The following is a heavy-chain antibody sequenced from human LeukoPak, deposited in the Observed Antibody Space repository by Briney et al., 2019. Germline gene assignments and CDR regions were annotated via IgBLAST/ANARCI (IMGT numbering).Heavy chain of an antibody. V-gene: IGHV2-5*01. D-gene: IGHD1-26*01. Sequence: SGPTLVNPTQTLTLTFTFSGFSLSTSGVGVGWIRQPPGKALEWIALIYWNDDKRYSPSLKSRHTITKDTSKNQVVLTMTNMDPVDTATYYCAHRLDSGSITAVFDYWGQGTLVTVSS. CDR3: AHRLDSGSITAVFDY. J-gene: IGHJ4*02. CDR2: IYWNDDK. CDR1: GFSLSTSGVG.